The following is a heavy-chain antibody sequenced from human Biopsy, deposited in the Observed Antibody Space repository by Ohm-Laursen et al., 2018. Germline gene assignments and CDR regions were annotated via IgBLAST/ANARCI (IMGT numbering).Heavy chain of an antibody. D-gene: IGHD2-15*01. J-gene: IGHJ4*02. Sequence: SLRLSCSASGFTFSSFWMSWVRQAPGKGLEWVANIKQDGSEKNYVDSVKGRFTISRDNAKNSLLLQMSRLRVEDTAVYYCARAYSRGNYWGQGTLVTVSS. CDR3: ARAYSRGNY. V-gene: IGHV3-7*01. CDR1: GFTFSSFW. CDR2: IKQDGSEK.